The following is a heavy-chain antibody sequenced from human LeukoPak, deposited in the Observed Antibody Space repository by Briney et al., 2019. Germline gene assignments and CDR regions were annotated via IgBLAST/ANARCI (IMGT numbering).Heavy chain of an antibody. Sequence: GGSLRLSCAASGFTFSSYGMHWVRQAPGKGLEWVAVISHYGSNKYHAASVKGRFTISRDNSKHTLYLQMNSLRAHDPALYYGATMIRGVIGAFDIWGQGTMVTVSS. D-gene: IGHD3-10*01. CDR2: ISHYGSNK. V-gene: IGHV3-30*03. CDR1: GFTFSSYG. J-gene: IGHJ3*02. CDR3: ATMIRGVIGAFDI.